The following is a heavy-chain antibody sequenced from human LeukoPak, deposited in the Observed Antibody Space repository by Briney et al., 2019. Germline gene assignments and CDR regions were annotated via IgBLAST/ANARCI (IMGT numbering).Heavy chain of an antibody. D-gene: IGHD6-13*01. CDR2: INHSGST. CDR1: GGSFSGYY. Sequence: SETLSLTCAVYGGSFSGYYWSWIRQPPGKGLEWIGEINHSGSTNYNPSLKSRVTISVDTSKNQFSLKLSSVTAADTAVYYCARVQQQLSDWGQGTLVTVSS. CDR3: ARVQQQLSD. V-gene: IGHV4-34*01. J-gene: IGHJ4*02.